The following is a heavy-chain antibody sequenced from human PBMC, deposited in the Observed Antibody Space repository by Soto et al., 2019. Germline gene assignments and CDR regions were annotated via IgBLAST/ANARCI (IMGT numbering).Heavy chain of an antibody. Sequence: QVQLVESGGGLVKPGGSLRLSCASSGFTFSDYYMSWIRQAPGKGLEWVAYISAGGSDIYYGDSVKGRFTVSRDNTKKSLYLQMSNLSADDTAIYYCASLPQGYYDRSGRLVDYWGHGTLVTVSS. D-gene: IGHD3-22*01. J-gene: IGHJ4*01. CDR2: ISAGGSDI. CDR1: GFTFSDYY. V-gene: IGHV3-11*01. CDR3: ASLPQGYYDRSGRLVDY.